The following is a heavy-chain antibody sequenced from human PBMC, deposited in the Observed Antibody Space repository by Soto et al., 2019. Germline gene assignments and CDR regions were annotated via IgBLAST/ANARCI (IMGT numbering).Heavy chain of an antibody. V-gene: IGHV1-18*01. CDR1: GYTFTSHT. CDR2: ISAYNGNT. D-gene: IGHD6-6*01. Sequence: QVQLVQSGPEVKKPGASVKVSCKASGYTFTSHTIGWVRQAPGQGLEWMGWISAYNGNTNYAHKVQGRLTMTSEASTSTAYMELKSLRSDDTALYYCARMRTIAARGNDAVDIWGQGTMVTVSS. J-gene: IGHJ3*02. CDR3: ARMRTIAARGNDAVDI.